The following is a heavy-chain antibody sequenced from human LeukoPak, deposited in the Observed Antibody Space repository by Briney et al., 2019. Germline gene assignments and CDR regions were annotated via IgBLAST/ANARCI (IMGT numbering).Heavy chain of an antibody. J-gene: IGHJ6*02. CDR2: IYSGGRT. V-gene: IGHV3-53*01. D-gene: IGHD6-13*01. Sequence: PGGSLRLSCAASGFTVSSNNMNWVRLAPGKGLQWVSVIYSGGRTYYADSVKGRFTISRDNSKNTLYLQMNSLGAEDTAVYYCARPWSSSGNQEAFNYYYYGMDVWGQGTTVTVSS. CDR1: GFTVSSNN. CDR3: ARPWSSSGNQEAFNYYYYGMDV.